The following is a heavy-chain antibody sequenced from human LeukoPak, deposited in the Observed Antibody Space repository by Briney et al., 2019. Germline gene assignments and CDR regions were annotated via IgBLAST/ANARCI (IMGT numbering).Heavy chain of an antibody. V-gene: IGHV3-21*01. J-gene: IGHJ3*02. D-gene: IGHD6-19*01. CDR2: ISSSGTYI. CDR1: GFTFSSYS. Sequence: GGSLRLSCAASGFTFSSYSMNWVPQAPGKGLEWVTSISSSGTYIDYADSVKGRFTISRDNAKNSLYMQMNSLRTEDTAVYYCARPETQYSSGLDGFDIWGQGTMVTVSS. CDR3: ARPETQYSSGLDGFDI.